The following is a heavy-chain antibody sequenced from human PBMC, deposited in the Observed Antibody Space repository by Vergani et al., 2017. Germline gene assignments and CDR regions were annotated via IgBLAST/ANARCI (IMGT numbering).Heavy chain of an antibody. CDR2: TYYRSKWYN. J-gene: IGHJ5*02. CDR1: GDSVSSNSAA. D-gene: IGHD2-15*01. CDR3: ARGVVVGVSWDFGWFEP. Sequence: QVQLQQSGPGLVKPSQTLSLTCAISGDSVSSNSAAWNWIRQSPSRGLEWLGRTYYRSKWYNDYAVSVKSRITINPDTSKNQFSLQLNSVTPEDTAVYYCARGVVVGVSWDFGWFEPWGQGTLVTVSS. V-gene: IGHV6-1*01.